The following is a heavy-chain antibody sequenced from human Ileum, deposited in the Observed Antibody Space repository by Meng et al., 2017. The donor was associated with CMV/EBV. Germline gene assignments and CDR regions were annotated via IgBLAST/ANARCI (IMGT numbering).Heavy chain of an antibody. CDR2: IYYSGST. J-gene: IGHJ4*02. Sequence: QVQLQESGPGLVKPSQTLALTCIVSGGSISSGDYYWSWIRQPPGKGLEWIGYIYYSGSTYYNPSLKSRLTISLDTSKNQFSLKLSSVTAADTAVYYCARQRGYCSGGSCYHFDYWGQGTLVTVSS. CDR1: GGSISSGDYY. CDR3: ARQRGYCSGGSCYHFDY. D-gene: IGHD2-15*01. V-gene: IGHV4-30-4*08.